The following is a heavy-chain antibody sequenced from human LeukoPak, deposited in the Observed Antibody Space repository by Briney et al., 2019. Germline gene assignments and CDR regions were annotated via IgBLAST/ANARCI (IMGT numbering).Heavy chain of an antibody. CDR2: ISGTGGTT. CDR3: AIDPNWGTHS. CDR1: GFRFSGYA. V-gene: IGHV3-23*01. J-gene: IGHJ4*02. Sequence: GESLRLSCAASGFRFSGYAMSWVRQAPGKGLDWVSVISGTGGTTDYTDSAKGRFTISRDNSKNALYLQMNSLRVEDTAVYYCAIDPNWGTHSWGQGVLVTVSS. D-gene: IGHD7-27*01.